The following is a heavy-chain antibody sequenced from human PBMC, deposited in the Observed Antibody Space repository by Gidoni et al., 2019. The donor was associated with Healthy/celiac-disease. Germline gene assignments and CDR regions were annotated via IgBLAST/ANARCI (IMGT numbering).Heavy chain of an antibody. CDR1: GFTFSNAW. V-gene: IGHV3-15*01. CDR2: MKSKTDGGTT. CDR3: TTLLHCSGGSCYSD. J-gene: IGHJ4*02. D-gene: IGHD2-15*01. Sequence: EVQLVESGGGLVTPGGYIRLSCAASGFTFSNAWMSWVRQAPGKGLEWVGRMKSKTDGGTTDYAAPVNGRFTISRDDSKNTLYLQMNSLKTEDTAVFYCTTLLHCSGGSCYSDWGQGTLVTVSS.